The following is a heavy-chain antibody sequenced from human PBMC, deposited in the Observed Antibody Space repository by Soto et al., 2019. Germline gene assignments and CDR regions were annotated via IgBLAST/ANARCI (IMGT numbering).Heavy chain of an antibody. CDR1: GGSISSSSYF. CDR2: MYYSGST. CDR3: ARLGIAAAVMRPFDY. J-gene: IGHJ4*02. V-gene: IGHV4-39*01. D-gene: IGHD6-13*01. Sequence: PSETLSLTCTVSGGSISSSSYFWGWIRQPPGKGLEWIGSMYYSGSTYYNPSLKSRVTISVDTSKNQFSLKLSSVSAADTAVYYCARLGIAAAVMRPFDYWGQGTLVTVSS.